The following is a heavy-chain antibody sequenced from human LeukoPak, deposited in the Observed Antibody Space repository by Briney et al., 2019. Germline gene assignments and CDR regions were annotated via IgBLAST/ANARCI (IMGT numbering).Heavy chain of an antibody. V-gene: IGHV3-7*01. J-gene: IGHJ4*02. Sequence: GGSLRLSCAASGFTLSNYWMSWVRQAPGKGLEWVANINQHGSENYYVDSVRGRFTISRDNAQNSLYLQMSSLRAEDTAVYYCARATYYDSSGYWGYYFDYWGQGTLVTVSS. D-gene: IGHD3-22*01. CDR3: ARATYYDSSGYWGYYFDY. CDR2: INQHGSEN. CDR1: GFTLSNYW.